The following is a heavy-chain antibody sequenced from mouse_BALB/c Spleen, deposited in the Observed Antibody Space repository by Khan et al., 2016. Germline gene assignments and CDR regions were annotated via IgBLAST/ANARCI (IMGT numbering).Heavy chain of an antibody. V-gene: IGHV3-2*02. CDR1: GYSITSDYA. CDR3: ARSNYYGDSPAWFAY. J-gene: IGHJ3*01. CDR2: ITYSGST. Sequence: EVQLQESGPGLVKPSQSLSLTCTVTGYSITSDYAWNWIRQFPGNKLEWMGYITYSGSTSYNPSLKSRISITRDTSKNQFFLQLNSVTTEDTATYSCARSNYYGDSPAWFAYWGQGTLVTVSA. D-gene: IGHD1-1*02.